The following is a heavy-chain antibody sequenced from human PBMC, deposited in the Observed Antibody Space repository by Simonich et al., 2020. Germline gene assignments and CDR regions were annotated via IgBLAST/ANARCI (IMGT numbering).Heavy chain of an antibody. CDR1: GYTFTGYY. CDR3: ARDGGNCSGGSCYWYFDL. Sequence: QVQLVQSGAEVKKPGAAVKVSCKASGYTFTGYYMHWVRKAPGQGLEWMGRSHPKRGGKNQAQEFQGKVTLTRDTSISTAYMELSRLRSDDTAVYYWARDGGNCSGGSCYWYFDLWGRGTLVTVSS. D-gene: IGHD2-15*01. J-gene: IGHJ2*01. CDR2: SHPKRGGK. V-gene: IGHV1-2*06.